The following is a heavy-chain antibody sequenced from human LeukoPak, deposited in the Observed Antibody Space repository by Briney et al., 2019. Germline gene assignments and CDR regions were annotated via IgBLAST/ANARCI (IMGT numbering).Heavy chain of an antibody. Sequence: PSETLSLTCAVSGGSFSGYYWSWIRQPPGKGLEWIGEINHSGSTNYNPSLKSRVTISVETTKNQFSLRLSSVTAADTAVYYCARVYSSGWPNYYYYGMDGWGQGTTVTVSS. CDR3: ARVYSSGWPNYYYYGMDG. D-gene: IGHD6-19*01. CDR1: GGSFSGYY. J-gene: IGHJ6*02. CDR2: INHSGST. V-gene: IGHV4-34*01.